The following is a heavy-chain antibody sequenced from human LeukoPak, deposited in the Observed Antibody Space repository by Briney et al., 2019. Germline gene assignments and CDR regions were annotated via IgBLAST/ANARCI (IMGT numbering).Heavy chain of an antibody. CDR1: GDSINSNNYY. J-gene: IGHJ4*02. CDR3: ARRRDGYNEDFFDY. D-gene: IGHD5-24*01. V-gene: IGHV4-61*02. CDR2: IYSSGRT. Sequence: SQTLSLTCTVSGDSINSNNYYWSWIRQPAGKGLEWIGRIYSSGRTNYNPSLKSRVTISLDTSRNQFSLKLSSVTAADTAVYYCARRRDGYNEDFFDYWGQGTLVTVSS.